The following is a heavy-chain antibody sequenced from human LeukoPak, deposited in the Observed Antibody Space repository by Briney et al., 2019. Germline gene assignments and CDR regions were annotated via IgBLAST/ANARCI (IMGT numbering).Heavy chain of an antibody. CDR2: IYYSGST. J-gene: IGHJ5*02. V-gene: IGHV4-39*07. D-gene: IGHD6-19*01. Sequence: PSETLSLTCTVSGGSISSSSYYWGWIRQPPGKGLEWIGSIYYSGSTDYNPSLTSRVTISVDTSKNQFSMKLSSVTAADTAVYYCAKGAGPPWFDPWGQGTLVTVSS. CDR1: GGSISSSSYY. CDR3: AKGAGPPWFDP.